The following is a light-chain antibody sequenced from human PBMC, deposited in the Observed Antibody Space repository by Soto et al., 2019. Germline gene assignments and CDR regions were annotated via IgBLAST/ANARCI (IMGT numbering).Light chain of an antibody. J-gene: IGLJ2*01. Sequence: QSALTQPASVSGSPGQSITISCTGTSSDVGRYNSVSWYQQHPGKAPKLMIHDVSNRPSGVSNRFSGSKSGNTASLTISGLQAEDEADYYYSSYTSTSTLVVFGGGTKLTVL. CDR1: SSDVGRYNS. CDR3: SSYTSTSTLVV. V-gene: IGLV2-14*01. CDR2: DVS.